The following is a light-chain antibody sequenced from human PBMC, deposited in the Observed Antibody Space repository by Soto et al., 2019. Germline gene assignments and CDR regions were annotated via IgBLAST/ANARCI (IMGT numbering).Light chain of an antibody. CDR2: KAS. V-gene: IGKV1-5*03. CDR3: QHYNSYSEA. Sequence: DFQMTQSPSTLSASVGDRVTITCRASQTISSWLAWYQQTPGKAPKLLIYKASTLKSGVPSRFSGSGSGTEFTLTISSLQPDDFATYYCQHYNSYSEAFGQGTKVDIK. CDR1: QTISSW. J-gene: IGKJ1*01.